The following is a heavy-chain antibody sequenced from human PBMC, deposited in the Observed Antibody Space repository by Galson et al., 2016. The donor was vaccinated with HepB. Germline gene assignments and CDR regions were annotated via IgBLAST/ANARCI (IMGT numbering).Heavy chain of an antibody. CDR3: AREMVTGSTSAYYYAMGV. J-gene: IGHJ6*02. Sequence: LRLSCAAAGFTVRHYAMSWVRQAPGKGLQWVSSINGDGDKTKYADSVKGRFTISRDNSKNSLVLQMNGLRVDDTALYYCAREMVTGSTSAYYYAMGVWGRGTTVPVSS. CDR1: GFTVRHYA. V-gene: IGHV3-23*01. CDR2: INGDGDKT. D-gene: IGHD2-21*02.